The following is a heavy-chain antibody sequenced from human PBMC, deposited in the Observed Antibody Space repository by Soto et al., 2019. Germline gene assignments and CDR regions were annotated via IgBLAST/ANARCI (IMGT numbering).Heavy chain of an antibody. Sequence: EVQLVESGGGLVQPGGSLRLSCAASGFIISNNYMSWVRQAPGKGLEWVSVIYTAGTTSYADSVKGRFTISRDISKNTLYLQMNSLRAEDTSVYYCARGHGVWGQGTMVTVSS. J-gene: IGHJ3*01. CDR2: IYTAGTT. V-gene: IGHV3-66*01. CDR3: ARGHGV. CDR1: GFIISNNY.